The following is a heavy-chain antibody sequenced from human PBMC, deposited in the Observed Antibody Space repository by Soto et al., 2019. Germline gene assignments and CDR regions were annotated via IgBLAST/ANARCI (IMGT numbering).Heavy chain of an antibody. J-gene: IGHJ5*02. CDR3: VKENYYYDVSSHYPLGS. D-gene: IGHD3-22*01. CDR1: GFTFDDYN. Sequence: PXGSLSLSCAASGFTFDDYNMHWVRQAPGKGLEWVSLISRDGTNTNYAESVKGRFTISRDNSKNSLYLQINSLRTEDTALYYCVKENYYYDVSSHYPLGSWGQGTLVTVSS. V-gene: IGHV3-43*01. CDR2: ISRDGTNT.